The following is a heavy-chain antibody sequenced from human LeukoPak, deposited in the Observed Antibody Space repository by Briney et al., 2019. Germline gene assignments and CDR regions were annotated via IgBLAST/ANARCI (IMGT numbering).Heavy chain of an antibody. CDR1: GFTFSNYA. Sequence: GGSLRLSCAASGFTFSNYAMSWVRQAPGKGLEWVSTISGSDGSTYYADSVKGRFTISRDNTKNTLYLQMNTLRAEDTAIYYCARGGAEHTSFDSWGQVTLVTVSS. CDR3: ARGGAEHTSFDS. J-gene: IGHJ4*02. D-gene: IGHD1-26*01. CDR2: ISGSDGST. V-gene: IGHV3-23*01.